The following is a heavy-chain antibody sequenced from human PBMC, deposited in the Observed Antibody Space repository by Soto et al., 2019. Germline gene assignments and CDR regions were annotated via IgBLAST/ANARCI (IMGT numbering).Heavy chain of an antibody. CDR3: ARELVGARGGAFEI. CDR2: ISYDGSNK. J-gene: IGHJ3*02. CDR1: GFTFSSYA. V-gene: IGHV3-30-3*01. D-gene: IGHD1-26*01. Sequence: GGSLRLSCAASGFTFSSYAMHWVRQAPGKGLEWVAVISYDGSNKYYADSVKGRFTISRDNSKNTLYLQMNSLRAEDTAVYYCARELVGARGGAFEIWGQGTMVTVSS.